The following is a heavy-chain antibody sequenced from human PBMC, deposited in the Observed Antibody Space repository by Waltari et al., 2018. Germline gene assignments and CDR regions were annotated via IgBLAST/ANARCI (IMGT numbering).Heavy chain of an antibody. CDR1: GFTFSSYG. J-gene: IGHJ4*02. CDR3: AKVVYGSGSPVDY. CDR2: RSYDGSNK. D-gene: IGHD3-10*01. V-gene: IGHV3-30*18. Sequence: QVQLVESGGGVVQPGRSLRLSCAASGFTFSSYGMHWVRQAPGKGLEWVAGRSYDGSNKYYADSVKGRFTISRDNSKNTLYLQMNSLRAEDTAVYYCAKVVYGSGSPVDYWGQGTLVTVSS.